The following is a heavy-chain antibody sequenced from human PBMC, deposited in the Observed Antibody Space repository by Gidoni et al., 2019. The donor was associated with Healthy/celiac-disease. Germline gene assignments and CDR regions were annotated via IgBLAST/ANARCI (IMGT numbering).Heavy chain of an antibody. CDR1: GGSFSGYY. V-gene: IGHV4-34*01. D-gene: IGHD3-9*01. CDR3: ASVLRYFDWSEDY. CDR2: INHSEST. J-gene: IGHJ4*02. Sequence: QVQLQQWGAGLLKPSETLSLTCAVYGGSFSGYYWSWIRQPPGKGLEWIGEINHSESTNYNPSLKSRVTISVDTSKNQFSLKLSSVTAADTAVYYCASVLRYFDWSEDYWGQGTLVTVSS.